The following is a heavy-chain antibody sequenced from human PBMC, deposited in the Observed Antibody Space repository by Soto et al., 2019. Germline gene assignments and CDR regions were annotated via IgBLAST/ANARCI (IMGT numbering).Heavy chain of an antibody. J-gene: IGHJ6*02. CDR1: GFTFSSYS. CDR3: ARDWNIDNYYDYNGMDV. Sequence: PGGSLRLSCAASGFTFSSYSLNWVRQAPGKGLQWVSYISDNSDSIHYADSVKGRFTISRDNAKNSLYLQMNSLRDEDTAVYFCARDWNIDNYYDYNGMDVWGQGTTVTVSS. V-gene: IGHV3-48*02. D-gene: IGHD1-1*01. CDR2: ISDNSDSI.